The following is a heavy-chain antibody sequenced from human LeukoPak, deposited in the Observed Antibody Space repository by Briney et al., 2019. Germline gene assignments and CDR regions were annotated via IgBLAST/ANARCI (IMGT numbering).Heavy chain of an antibody. V-gene: IGHV3-15*01. CDR2: IKNKGDGGTT. J-gene: IGHJ4*02. D-gene: IGHD3-10*01. CDR3: TTSGTPFEY. CDR1: GFTFNKAW. Sequence: GGSLRLSCAASGFTFNKAWMSWVRLAPGKGLEWVGRIKNKGDGGTTDYAAPVKGRYTVSRDDSKSTLYLQMNSLKTEDTAVYYCTTSGTPFEYWGQGALVTVSS.